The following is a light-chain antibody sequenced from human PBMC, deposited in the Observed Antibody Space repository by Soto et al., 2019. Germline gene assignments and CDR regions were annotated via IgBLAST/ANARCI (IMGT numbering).Light chain of an antibody. J-gene: IGKJ2*01. CDR1: QYINNY. V-gene: IGKV1-39*01. CDR3: KQSYSTPPYT. CDR2: AAY. Sequence: DIQMTQSPSSLSTSVGDRVTITCRASQYINNYLNWYQQKPGKAPKLLIFAAYNLQSGVPSRFSGSGSGTDFTLTISSLQPAEFATYYCKQSYSTPPYTFGQGTKLDMK.